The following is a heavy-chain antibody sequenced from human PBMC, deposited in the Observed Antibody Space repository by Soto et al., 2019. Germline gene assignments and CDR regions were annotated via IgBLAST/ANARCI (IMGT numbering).Heavy chain of an antibody. CDR2: IYYSGST. CDR3: ARTGYSSSWYQNWFDP. D-gene: IGHD6-13*01. V-gene: IGHV4-61*01. J-gene: IGHJ5*02. Sequence: PSETLSLTCAVSGGSVSSGSYYWSWIRQHPGKGLEWIGYIYYSGSTNYNPSLKSRVTISVDTSKNQFSLKLSSVTAADTAVYYCARTGYSSSWYQNWFDPWGQGTLVTVSS. CDR1: GGSVSSGSYY.